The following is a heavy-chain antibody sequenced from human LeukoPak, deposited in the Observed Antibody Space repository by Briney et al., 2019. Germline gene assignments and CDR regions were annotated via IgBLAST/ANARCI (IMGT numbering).Heavy chain of an antibody. Sequence: PGGSLRLSCAASEFTFSSYAMSWVRQAPGKGLEWVSAMSGSGGSTYYADSVKGRFTISRDNSNTTLYLQMGSLRAGDTAVYFCGRDIQLSYLGQGTLVTVSS. CDR3: GRDIQLSY. J-gene: IGHJ4*02. CDR1: EFTFSSYA. CDR2: MSGSGGST. V-gene: IGHV3-23*01. D-gene: IGHD1-1*01.